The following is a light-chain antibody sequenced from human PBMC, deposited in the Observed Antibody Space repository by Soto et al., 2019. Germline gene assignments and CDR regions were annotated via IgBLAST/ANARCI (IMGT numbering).Light chain of an antibody. Sequence: EIVLTQSPGTLSLSPGERAALSCRASQGVSSRYLAWYQHKPGQTPRLLIYGAFSRATGIPDRFSGSGSGTDFTLTISRLEAEDFAVYYCQQYGSSPRITFGQGTRLEIK. CDR2: GAF. J-gene: IGKJ5*01. V-gene: IGKV3-20*01. CDR3: QQYGSSPRIT. CDR1: QGVSSRY.